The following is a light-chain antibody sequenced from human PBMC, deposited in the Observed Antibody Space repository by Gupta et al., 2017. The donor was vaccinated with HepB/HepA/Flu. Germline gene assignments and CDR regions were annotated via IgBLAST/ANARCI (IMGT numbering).Light chain of an antibody. J-gene: IGLJ1*01. CDR2: DVF. V-gene: IGLV2-8*01. CDR1: SSDIGAYNL. Sequence: QSAPTQPPSASGSPGQSVTISCTGTSSDIGAYNLVSWYQQHPGKATKLIIYDVFQRPSGVPDRFSGSKSGNTASLTVSGLQAEDEADYYCFSYAGNDNWVFGGGTKVTVL. CDR3: FSYAGNDNWV.